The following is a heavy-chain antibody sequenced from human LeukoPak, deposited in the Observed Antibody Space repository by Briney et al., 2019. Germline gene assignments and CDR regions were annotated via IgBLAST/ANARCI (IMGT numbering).Heavy chain of an antibody. CDR1: GFTFSSYS. CDR2: ISSSSSTI. CDR3: ARDRVVGSSTSCSDY. J-gene: IGHJ4*02. D-gene: IGHD2-2*01. V-gene: IGHV3-48*01. Sequence: PGGSLRLSCAASGFTFSSYSMNWVRQAPGKGLEWVSYISSSSSTIYYADSVKGRFTISRDNAKNSLYLQMNSLRGEDTAVYYCARDRVVGSSTSCSDYWGQGTLVTVSS.